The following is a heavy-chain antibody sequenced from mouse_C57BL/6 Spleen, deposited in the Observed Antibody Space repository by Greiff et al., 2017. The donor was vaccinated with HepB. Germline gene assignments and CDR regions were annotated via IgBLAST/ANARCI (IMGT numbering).Heavy chain of an antibody. CDR1: GYTFTDYY. CDR3: ARQGSNYGSAMDY. D-gene: IGHD2-5*01. V-gene: IGHV1-26*01. Sequence: VKPGASVKISCKASGYTFTDYYMNWVKQSHGKSLEWIGDINPNNGGTSYNQKFKGKATLTVDKSSSTAYMELRSLTSEDSAVYYCARQGSNYGSAMDYWGQGTSVTVSS. CDR2: INPNNGGT. J-gene: IGHJ4*01.